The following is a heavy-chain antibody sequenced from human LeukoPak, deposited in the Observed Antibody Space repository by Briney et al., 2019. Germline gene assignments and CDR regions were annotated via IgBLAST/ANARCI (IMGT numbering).Heavy chain of an antibody. CDR2: IYYSGST. V-gene: IGHV4-39*07. J-gene: IGHJ5*02. CDR1: GASISSSNYY. CDR3: ACYGYSYGTRGDWFDP. D-gene: IGHD5-18*01. Sequence: SETLSLTCTVSGASISSSNYYWGWIRQPPGKGLEWIGNIYYSGSTNYNPSLKSRVTISVDTSKNQFSLKLSSVTAADTAVYYCACYGYSYGTRGDWFDPWGQGTLVTVSS.